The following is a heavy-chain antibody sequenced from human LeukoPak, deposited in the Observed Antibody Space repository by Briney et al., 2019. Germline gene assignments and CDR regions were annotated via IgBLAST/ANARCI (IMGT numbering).Heavy chain of an antibody. CDR3: AKKANIVYYYAFDY. V-gene: IGHV3-23*01. D-gene: IGHD3-22*01. Sequence: GGSLRLSCAASGFTFSSYAMSWVRQRPGRGLEWVSAISSSGGSTYYADSVKGRFTISKDNSKNALYSEMNSLRAEDTSVYYCAKKANIVYYYAFDYWGQGTLVTVSS. CDR1: GFTFSSYA. CDR2: ISSSGGST. J-gene: IGHJ4*02.